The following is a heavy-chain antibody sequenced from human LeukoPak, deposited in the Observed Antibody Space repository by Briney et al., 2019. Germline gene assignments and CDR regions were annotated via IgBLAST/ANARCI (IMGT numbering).Heavy chain of an antibody. CDR1: GGTFSSYA. Sequence: ASVKVSCKASGGTFSSYAISWVRQAPGQGLEWMGRIIPIFGTANYAQKFQGRVTITTDESTSTAYMELSSLRSEDTAVYHCARDWFGESPGDWGQGTLVTVSS. CDR3: ARDWFGESPGD. J-gene: IGHJ4*02. CDR2: IIPIFGTA. V-gene: IGHV1-69*05. D-gene: IGHD3-10*01.